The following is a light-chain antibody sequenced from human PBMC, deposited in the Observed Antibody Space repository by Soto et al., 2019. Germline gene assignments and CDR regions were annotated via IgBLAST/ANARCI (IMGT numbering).Light chain of an antibody. CDR2: DAS. J-gene: IGKJ4*01. Sequence: EIVLTQSPATLSLSPGERATLSCRARQSVSSYLAWYQQKPGQAPRLLIYDASNRATGIPARFSRSGSGTDCTLTISILEPEDFAVYYCQQLRNPLTFGGWTKGEIK. CDR3: QQLRNPLT. CDR1: QSVSSY. V-gene: IGKV3-11*01.